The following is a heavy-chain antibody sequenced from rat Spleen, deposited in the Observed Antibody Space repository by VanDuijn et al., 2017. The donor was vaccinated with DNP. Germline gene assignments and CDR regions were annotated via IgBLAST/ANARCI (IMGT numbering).Heavy chain of an antibody. V-gene: IGHV5S13*01. CDR2: ITNSGGST. Sequence: EVQLVESGGGLVQPGRSLKLSCAASGFTFSNYGMAWVRQAPTKGLEWVAYITNSGGSTYYRDSVRGRFTISRDNAENSLFLQMGSLKSEDTATYYCAREQHYHFDYWGQGVMVTVSS. D-gene: IGHD1-10*01. CDR1: GFTFSNYG. CDR3: AREQHYHFDY. J-gene: IGHJ2*01.